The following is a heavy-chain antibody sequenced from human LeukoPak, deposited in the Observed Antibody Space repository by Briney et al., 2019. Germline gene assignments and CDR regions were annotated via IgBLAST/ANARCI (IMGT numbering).Heavy chain of an antibody. D-gene: IGHD2-2*01. J-gene: IGHJ6*02. CDR3: ARVDIVVVPAAIPYYYYGMDV. V-gene: IGHV1-69*13. Sequence: ASVEVSCKASGGTFSSYAISWVRQAPGQGLEWMGGIIPIFGTANYAQKFQGRVTITADESTSTAYMELSSLRSEDTAVYYCARVDIVVVPAAIPYYYYGMDVWGQGTTVTVSS. CDR1: GGTFSSYA. CDR2: IIPIFGTA.